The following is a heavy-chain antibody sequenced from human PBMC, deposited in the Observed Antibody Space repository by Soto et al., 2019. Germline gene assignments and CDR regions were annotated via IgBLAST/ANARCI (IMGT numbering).Heavy chain of an antibody. D-gene: IGHD3-9*01. CDR1: GFTFGDYA. CDR3: TRELVNYDILTGYYYYYYYMDV. V-gene: IGHV3-49*03. CDR2: IRSKAYGGTT. J-gene: IGHJ6*03. Sequence: GGSLRLSCTASGFTFGDYAMSWFRQAPGKGLEWVGFIRSKAYGGTTEYAASVKGRFTISRDDSKSIAYLQMKSLKTEDTAVYYCTRELVNYDILTGYYYYYYYMDVWGKGTTVTVSS.